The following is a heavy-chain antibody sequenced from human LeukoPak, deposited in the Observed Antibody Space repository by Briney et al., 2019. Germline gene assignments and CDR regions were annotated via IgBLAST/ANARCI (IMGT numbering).Heavy chain of an antibody. CDR3: AREVAIEVIDY. CDR2: IWYDGSNK. CDR1: GFTFSSYG. J-gene: IGHJ4*02. V-gene: IGHV3-33*01. Sequence: PGRSLRLSCAASGFTFSSYGMHWVRQAPGKGLEWVAVIWYDGSNKYYADSVKGRFTISRDNSKNTLYLQMNSLRAEDTAVYYCAREVAIEVIDYWGQGTLVTVSS.